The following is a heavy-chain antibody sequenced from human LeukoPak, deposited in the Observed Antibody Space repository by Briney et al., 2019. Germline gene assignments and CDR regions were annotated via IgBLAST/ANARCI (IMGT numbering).Heavy chain of an antibody. CDR2: IYTSGST. V-gene: IGHV4-4*07. D-gene: IGHD3-22*01. J-gene: IGHJ3*02. CDR1: GGPISSYY. CDR3: ARGGYYYDSSGHDAFDI. Sequence: SETLSLTCTVSGGPISSYYWSWIRQPAGKGLEWIGRIYTSGSTNYNPSLKSRVTMSVDTSKNQFSLKLSSVTAADTAVYYCARGGYYYDSSGHDAFDIWGQGTMVTVSS.